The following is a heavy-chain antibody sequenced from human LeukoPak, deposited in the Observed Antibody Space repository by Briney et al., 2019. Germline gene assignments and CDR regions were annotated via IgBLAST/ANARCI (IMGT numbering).Heavy chain of an antibody. D-gene: IGHD3-3*01. CDR3: VKADWSGYSGQYYFDY. CDR1: GFTFSSYG. Sequence: PGGSLRLSCAASGFTFSSYGMHWVRQAPGKGLEWVAFIRYDGSNKYYADSVKSRFTISRDNSKNTLYLQMNSLRAEDTAVYYCVKADWSGYSGQYYFDYWGQGTLVTVSS. J-gene: IGHJ4*02. CDR2: IRYDGSNK. V-gene: IGHV3-30*02.